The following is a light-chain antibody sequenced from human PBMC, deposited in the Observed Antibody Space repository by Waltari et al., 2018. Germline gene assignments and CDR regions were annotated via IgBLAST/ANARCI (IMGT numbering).Light chain of an antibody. V-gene: IGKV4-1*01. CDR2: WAS. CDR3: QQYYSTPWT. CDR1: QSVLYSPTNKNY. Sequence: DIVMTQSPDSLAVSLGERATINCKSSQSVLYSPTNKNYLAWYQQKPRQPPKLLIYWASTRESGVPDRFSGSGSGTDFTLTIGSLQAEDVAVYYCQQYYSTPWTFGQGTKVEIK. J-gene: IGKJ1*01.